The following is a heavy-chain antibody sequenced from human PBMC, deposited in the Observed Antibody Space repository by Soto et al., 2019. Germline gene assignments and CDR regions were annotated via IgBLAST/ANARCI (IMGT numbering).Heavy chain of an antibody. V-gene: IGHV5-51*01. CDR3: ARQGRVGVPSAIRESATRYGMDV. D-gene: IGHD2-2*02. J-gene: IGHJ6*02. CDR1: GYSFTTYW. Sequence: GESLQISCKGSGYSFTTYWIAWVRQMPGKGLEWMGVIYPGDSDTRYSPSFEGQVTISADKSISTAYLQWSSLKASDTAMYYCARQGRVGVPSAIRESATRYGMDVWSQGTSVTVSS. CDR2: IYPGDSDT.